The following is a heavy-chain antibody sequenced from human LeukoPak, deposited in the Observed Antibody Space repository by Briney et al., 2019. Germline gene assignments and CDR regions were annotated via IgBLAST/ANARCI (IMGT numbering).Heavy chain of an antibody. D-gene: IGHD1-26*01. V-gene: IGHV3-23*01. Sequence: GGSLRLSCAASGFALNNYAMSWVRQAPGKGLEWVSIINNSGGSTYYADSVKGRFTISRDLSKNTLYLQMNSLRAEDTALYYCARKYSGTNPFDYWGQGTLVTVSS. CDR3: ARKYSGTNPFDY. J-gene: IGHJ4*02. CDR1: GFALNNYA. CDR2: INNSGGST.